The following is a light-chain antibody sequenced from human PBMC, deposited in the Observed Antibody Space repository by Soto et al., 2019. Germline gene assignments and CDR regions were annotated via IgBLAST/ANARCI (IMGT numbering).Light chain of an antibody. J-gene: IGKJ1*01. CDR1: QSVGSN. CDR3: QQYGNSPWT. Sequence: EIVMAQSPATLSVSPGERATLSCRASQSVGSNLAWCQQKPGQAPRLLIYGASTRATGIPDRFSGSGSGTDFTLTISRLEPEDFAVYYCQQYGNSPWTFGRGTKVDIK. CDR2: GAS. V-gene: IGKV3-20*01.